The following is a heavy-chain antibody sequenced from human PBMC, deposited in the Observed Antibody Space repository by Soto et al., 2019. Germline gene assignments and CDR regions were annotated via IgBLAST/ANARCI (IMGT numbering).Heavy chain of an antibody. CDR3: TTGHPAAAQANC. D-gene: IGHD6-13*01. Sequence: EVQLVESGGGLVKPGGSLRLSCAASGFTFSNAWLNWVRQAPGTGLEWDGRIKSKTDGGTTDYAAPVKSRFTISRDDSKNTLYLQMTSLKTEDAAVYYCTTGHPAAAQANCWGKGTLVSVST. V-gene: IGHV3-15*07. CDR1: GFTFSNAW. CDR2: IKSKTDGGTT. J-gene: IGHJ4*02.